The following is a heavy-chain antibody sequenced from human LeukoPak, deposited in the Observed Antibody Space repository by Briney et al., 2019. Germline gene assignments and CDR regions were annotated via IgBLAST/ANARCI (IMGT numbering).Heavy chain of an antibody. CDR1: GYSFTSYW. V-gene: IGHV5-51*01. Sequence: GESLKISCKGSGYSFTSYWIGWVRQMPGKGLELMRIIYPGDSDTRYSPSFQDQVTISADKSISTAYLQWSSLKASDTAMYYCARRGYCSGGSCYSGVWFDPWGQGTLVTVSS. CDR3: ARRGYCSGGSCYSGVWFDP. D-gene: IGHD2-15*01. CDR2: IYPGDSDT. J-gene: IGHJ5*02.